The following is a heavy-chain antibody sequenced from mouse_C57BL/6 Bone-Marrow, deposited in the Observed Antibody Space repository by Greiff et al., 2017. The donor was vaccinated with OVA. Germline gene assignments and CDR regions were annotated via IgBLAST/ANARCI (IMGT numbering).Heavy chain of an antibody. V-gene: IGHV1-61*01. Sequence: QVQLKQPGAELVRPGSSVKLSCKASGYTFTSYWMDWVKQRPGQGLEWIGNIYPSDSETHYNQKFKDKATLTVDKSSSTAYMQLSSLTSEDSAVYYCARFFDGYSWFAYWGQGTLVTVSA. D-gene: IGHD2-3*01. J-gene: IGHJ3*01. CDR3: ARFFDGYSWFAY. CDR1: GYTFTSYW. CDR2: IYPSDSET.